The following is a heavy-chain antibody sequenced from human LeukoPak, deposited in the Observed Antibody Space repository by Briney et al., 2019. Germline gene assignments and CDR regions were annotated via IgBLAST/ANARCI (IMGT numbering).Heavy chain of an antibody. J-gene: IGHJ6*02. D-gene: IGHD6-6*01. CDR2: INAGNGNT. Sequence: ASVKVSCKASGYTFTSYAMHWVRQAPGQRLGWMGWINAGNGNTKYSQKFQGRVTITRDTSASTAYMELSSLRSEDTAVYYCARSDKAVVAAQLYYYYGMDVWGQGTTVTVSS. CDR3: ARSDKAVVAAQLYYYYGMDV. CDR1: GYTFTSYA. V-gene: IGHV1-3*01.